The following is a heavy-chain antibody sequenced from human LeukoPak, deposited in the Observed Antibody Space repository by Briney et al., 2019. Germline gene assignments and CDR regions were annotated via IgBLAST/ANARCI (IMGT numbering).Heavy chain of an antibody. Sequence: GGSLRLSCAASGFTVSSNYMSWVRQAPGKGLEWVSVIYSGGSTYYADSVKGRFTISRDNSKNTLYLQMNSLRAEDTAVYYCTRDRYSGGSCYDYWGQGTLVTVSS. CDR2: IYSGGST. D-gene: IGHD2-15*01. CDR1: GFTVSSNY. V-gene: IGHV3-66*01. CDR3: TRDRYSGGSCYDY. J-gene: IGHJ4*02.